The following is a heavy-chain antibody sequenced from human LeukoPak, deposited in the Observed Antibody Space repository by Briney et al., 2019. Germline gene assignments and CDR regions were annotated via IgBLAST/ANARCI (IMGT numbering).Heavy chain of an antibody. Sequence: GGSLRLSCAASGFTFSSYAMHWVRQAPGKGLEWVAVISYDGSNKYYADSVKGRFTISRDNSKNTLYLQMNSLRAEDTAVYYCARHSSSSYYYGMDVWGQGTTVTVSS. CDR2: ISYDGSNK. V-gene: IGHV3-30-3*01. CDR1: GFTFSSYA. D-gene: IGHD6-6*01. J-gene: IGHJ6*02. CDR3: ARHSSSSYYYGMDV.